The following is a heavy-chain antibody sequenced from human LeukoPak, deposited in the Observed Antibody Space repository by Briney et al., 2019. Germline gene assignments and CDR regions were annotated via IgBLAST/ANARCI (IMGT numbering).Heavy chain of an antibody. Sequence: GGSLRLSCAASGFTFSSYSMNWVRQAPGKGLEWVSYISSSSSTIYYADSVKGRFTISRDNSKNTLYLQMNSLRAEDTAVYYCAKRYNWNDYWGQGTLVTVSS. D-gene: IGHD1-1*01. CDR1: GFTFSSYS. V-gene: IGHV3-48*01. CDR3: AKRYNWNDY. CDR2: ISSSSSTI. J-gene: IGHJ4*02.